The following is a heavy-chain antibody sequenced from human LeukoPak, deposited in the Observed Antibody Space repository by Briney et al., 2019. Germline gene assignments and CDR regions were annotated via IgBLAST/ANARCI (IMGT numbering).Heavy chain of an antibody. CDR2: ISSNGGST. D-gene: IGHD1-7*01. CDR1: GFTFSSYA. CDR3: VNLGITGTNNY. V-gene: IGHV3-64D*06. J-gene: IGHJ4*02. Sequence: GGSLRLSCAASGFTFSSYAMHWVRQAPGKGLEYVSAISSNGGSTYYADSVKGRFTISRDNSKNTLYLQMSSLRAEDTAVYYCVNLGITGTNNYWGQGTLVTVSS.